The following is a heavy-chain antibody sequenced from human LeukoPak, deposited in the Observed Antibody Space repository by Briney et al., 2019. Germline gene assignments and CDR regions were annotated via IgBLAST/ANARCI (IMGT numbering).Heavy chain of an antibody. CDR1: GFTFSSYA. Sequence: GGSLRLSCAASGFTFSSYAMHWVRQAPGKGLEWVAVISYDGSNKYYADSVKGRFTISRDNSKNTLYLQMNSLRAEDTAVYYCARAPYDSSGHIPYYFDYWGQGTLVTVSS. CDR2: ISYDGSNK. D-gene: IGHD3-22*01. V-gene: IGHV3-30-3*01. CDR3: ARAPYDSSGHIPYYFDY. J-gene: IGHJ4*02.